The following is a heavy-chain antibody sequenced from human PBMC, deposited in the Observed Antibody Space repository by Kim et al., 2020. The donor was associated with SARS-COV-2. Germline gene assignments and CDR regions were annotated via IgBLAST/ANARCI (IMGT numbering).Heavy chain of an antibody. Sequence: GGSLRLSCAASGFTVSGNYMSWVRQAPGKGLEWVSVIYSGGSTYYADSVKGRFTISRDNSKNTLYLQMNSLRAEDTAVHYCARGQIRYFDWLYAENAFDLWGQETMVTVSS. J-gene: IGHJ3*01. CDR2: IYSGGST. CDR3: ARGQIRYFDWLYAENAFDL. V-gene: IGHV3-53*01. CDR1: GFTVSGNY. D-gene: IGHD3-9*01.